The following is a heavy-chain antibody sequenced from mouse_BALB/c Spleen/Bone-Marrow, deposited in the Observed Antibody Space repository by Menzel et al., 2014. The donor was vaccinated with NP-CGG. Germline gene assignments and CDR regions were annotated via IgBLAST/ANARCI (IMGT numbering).Heavy chain of an antibody. D-gene: IGHD2-1*01. J-gene: IGHJ4*01. CDR3: ARGNYEAMDY. V-gene: IGHV1-7*01. CDR2: INPSTGYT. CDR1: GYTYTSYW. Sequence: VQLQQSGAELAKPGASVKMSCKASGYTYTSYWMHWVKQRPGQGLEWIGCINPSTGYTAYNQKFKDKATLTADKSSNTAYMQLSSLTSEDSAVYYCARGNYEAMDYWGQGTSVTVSS.